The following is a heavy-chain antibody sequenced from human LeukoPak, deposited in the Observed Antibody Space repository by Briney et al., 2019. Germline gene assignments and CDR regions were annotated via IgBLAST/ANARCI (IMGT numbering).Heavy chain of an antibody. CDR3: ARGAPYYYYGMDV. CDR1: GFAVSSNY. Sequence: GGSLRLSCAASGFAVSSNYMSWVRQAPGKGLEWVSVIYSGGSTYYADSVKGRFTISRDNSKNTLYLQMNSLRAEDTAVYYCARGAPYYYYGMDVWGQGTTVTVSS. CDR2: IYSGGST. V-gene: IGHV3-53*01. J-gene: IGHJ6*02.